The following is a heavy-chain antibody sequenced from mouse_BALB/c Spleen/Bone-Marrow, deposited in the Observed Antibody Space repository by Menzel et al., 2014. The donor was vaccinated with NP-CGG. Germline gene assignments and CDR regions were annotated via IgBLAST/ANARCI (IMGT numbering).Heavy chain of an antibody. CDR1: GYTFTDYN. CDR3: ARELGGAY. J-gene: IGHJ3*01. CDR2: IYRYNGGT. V-gene: IGHV1S29*02. Sequence: EVQLQQSGPELVKPGASVKISCKASGYTFTDYNMHWVKQSHGKSLEWIGYIYRYNGGTGYNQKFKSKATLTVDNSSRTAYMELRSLTSEDSAVYYCARELGGAYWDQGTLVTVSA. D-gene: IGHD4-1*01.